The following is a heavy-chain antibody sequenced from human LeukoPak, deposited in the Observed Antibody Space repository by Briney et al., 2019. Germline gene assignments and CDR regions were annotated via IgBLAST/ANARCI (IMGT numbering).Heavy chain of an antibody. CDR1: GFTVSSIY. Sequence: GGSLRLSCAASGFTVSSIYMSWVRQGPGKGLEWVSVIYSGGSTYYADSVKGRFTISRDNSKNTLYLQMSSLRAEDTAVYYCVKDRGAAVAPPPWFDPWGQGTLVTVSS. J-gene: IGHJ5*02. CDR3: VKDRGAAVAPPPWFDP. CDR2: IYSGGST. D-gene: IGHD6-13*01. V-gene: IGHV3-66*01.